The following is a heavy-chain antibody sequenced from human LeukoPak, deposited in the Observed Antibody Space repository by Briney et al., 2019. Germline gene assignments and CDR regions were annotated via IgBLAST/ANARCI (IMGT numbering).Heavy chain of an antibody. Sequence: GGSLRLSCAASGFTFSDYYMSWIRQAPGKGLEWVSGISGSGINTYYADSVKGRFTISRDNSKYTLYLQMNSLRAEDTALYYRAKDKSDSWHYFDYWGQGTLVTVSS. CDR1: GFTFSDYY. D-gene: IGHD4-11*01. J-gene: IGHJ4*02. CDR2: ISGSGINT. CDR3: AKDKSDSWHYFDY. V-gene: IGHV3-23*01.